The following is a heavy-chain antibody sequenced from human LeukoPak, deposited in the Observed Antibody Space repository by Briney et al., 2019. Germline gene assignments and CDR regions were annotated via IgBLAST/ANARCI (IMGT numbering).Heavy chain of an antibody. J-gene: IGHJ4*02. D-gene: IGHD1-26*01. CDR1: GFTFSSYA. CDR2: ISNDGSNK. CDR3: ARAPYSGSYYSTDY. V-gene: IGHV3-30*04. Sequence: GRSLRLSCAASGFTFSSYAMRWVRQTPGKGLEWVAVISNDGSNKYYADSMKGRFTISRDNSKNTLYLQMDSLRPEDTAVYYCARAPYSGSYYSTDYWGQGTLVTVSS.